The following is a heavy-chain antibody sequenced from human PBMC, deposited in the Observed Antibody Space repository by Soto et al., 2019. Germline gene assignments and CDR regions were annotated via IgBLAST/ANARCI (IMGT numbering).Heavy chain of an antibody. D-gene: IGHD2-8*02. CDR1: GFNFRSSA. Sequence: GGSLRLSCAASGFNFRSSAMSWVRQAPGKGLEWVSTLNGRGSNTYYTDSVKGRFTISRDNSKNTVYLQMNSLRAEDTAFYYCAREYCTGNKCYEYYFDYWGQGALVTVSS. V-gene: IGHV3-23*01. CDR3: AREYCTGNKCYEYYFDY. J-gene: IGHJ4*02. CDR2: LNGRGSNT.